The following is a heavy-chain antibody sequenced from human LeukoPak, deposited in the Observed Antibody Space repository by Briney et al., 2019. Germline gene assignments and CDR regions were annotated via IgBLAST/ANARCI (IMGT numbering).Heavy chain of an antibody. J-gene: IGHJ4*02. CDR3: AREVMDNLRFDY. V-gene: IGHV1-46*01. Sequence: ASVKVSCKASGYTXTSYYMHWVRQAPGQGLEWMGIINPSGGDTSYAQKFQGRLTMIRDTSTNTVYMELTSLRSEDTAVYYCAREVMDNLRFDYWGQGTLVTVSS. CDR1: GYTXTSYY. CDR2: INPSGGDT. D-gene: IGHD1-14*01.